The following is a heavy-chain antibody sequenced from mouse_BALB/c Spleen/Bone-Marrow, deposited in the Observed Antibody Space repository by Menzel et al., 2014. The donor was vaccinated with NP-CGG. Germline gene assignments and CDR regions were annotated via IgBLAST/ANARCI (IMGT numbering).Heavy chain of an antibody. D-gene: IGHD3-3*01. V-gene: IGHV1-18*01. CDR3: ARWTRGGYFDY. CDR1: GYTFTEYT. CDR2: INPNNGGT. Sequence: EVQLQQSGPELVKPGASVKISCKTSGYTFTEYTMHWVKQSHGKSLEWIGSINPNNGGTTYNQKFRGKATLTVDKSSTTAYMELRSLTSEDSAVYYCARWTRGGYFDYWGQGTTLTVSS. J-gene: IGHJ2*01.